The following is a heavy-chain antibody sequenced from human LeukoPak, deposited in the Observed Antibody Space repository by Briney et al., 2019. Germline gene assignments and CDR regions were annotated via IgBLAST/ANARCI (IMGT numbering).Heavy chain of an antibody. J-gene: IGHJ6*03. CDR3: ARDRYSSNPAHYYYYMDV. D-gene: IGHD6-13*01. CDR2: ISSSGSTI. Sequence: GGSLRLSCAASGFTFSDYYMSWIRQAPGKGLEWVSYISSSGSTIYYADSVKGRFTISRDNSKNTLYLQMNSLRAEDTAVYYCARDRYSSNPAHYYYYMDVWGKGTTVTVSS. V-gene: IGHV3-11*04. CDR1: GFTFSDYY.